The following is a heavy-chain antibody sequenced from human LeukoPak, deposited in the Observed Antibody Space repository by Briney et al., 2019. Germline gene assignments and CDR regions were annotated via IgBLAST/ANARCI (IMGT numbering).Heavy chain of an antibody. V-gene: IGHV1-69*13. J-gene: IGHJ1*01. CDR2: IIPIFGTA. CDR1: GYTFTSYA. Sequence: SVKVSCKASGYTFTSYAISWVRQAPGQGLEWMGGIIPIFGTANYAQKFQGRVTITADESTSTAYMELSSLRSEDTAVYYCARDCGGDCSNEYFQHWGQGTLVTVSS. D-gene: IGHD2-21*01. CDR3: ARDCGGDCSNEYFQH.